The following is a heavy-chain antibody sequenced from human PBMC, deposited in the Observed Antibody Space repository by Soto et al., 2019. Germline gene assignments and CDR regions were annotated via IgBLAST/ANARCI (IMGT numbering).Heavy chain of an antibody. D-gene: IGHD6-13*01. V-gene: IGHV4-30-4*01. CDR3: ARARGAAASY. Sequence: QVQLQESGPGLVKPSQTLSLTCTVSGDSISIPDHYWSWIRQPPGKRLEWIGYIYYSDNTYYNPSLKSRVTISLDTSKSQFSLRLSSVTAADTAVYYCARARGAAASYWGQGTLVTVSS. CDR1: GDSISIPDHY. J-gene: IGHJ4*02. CDR2: IYYSDNT.